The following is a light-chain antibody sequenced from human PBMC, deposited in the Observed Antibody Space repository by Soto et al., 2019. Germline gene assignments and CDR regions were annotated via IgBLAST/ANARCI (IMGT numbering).Light chain of an antibody. CDR1: SSDVGGYNY. CDR2: EVN. Sequence: QAALTQPPSASGSPGQSVAISCTGTSSDVGGYNYVSWYQQHPGKAPKLMIYEVNKRPSGVPDRFSGSKSGNTASMTVSGLQAEDEADYYCSSYAGSRNVFRTGTTVTVL. J-gene: IGLJ1*01. CDR3: SSYAGSRNV. V-gene: IGLV2-8*01.